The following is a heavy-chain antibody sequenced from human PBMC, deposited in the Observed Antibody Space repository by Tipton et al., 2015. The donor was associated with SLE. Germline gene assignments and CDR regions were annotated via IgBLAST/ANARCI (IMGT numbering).Heavy chain of an antibody. V-gene: IGHV4-39*07. CDR1: GGSISSSSYY. CDR2: IYYSGST. CDR3: ASAPYSSWFDP. Sequence: TLSLTCTVSGGSISSSSYYWGWIRQPPGKGLEWIGSIYYSGSTNYNPPLKSRVTMSVDTSKNQFSLKLSSVTAADTAVYYCASAPYSSWFDPWGQGTLVTVSS. J-gene: IGHJ5*02. D-gene: IGHD2-15*01.